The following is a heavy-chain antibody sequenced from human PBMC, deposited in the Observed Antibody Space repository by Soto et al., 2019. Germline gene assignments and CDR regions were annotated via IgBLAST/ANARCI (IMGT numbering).Heavy chain of an antibody. V-gene: IGHV4-59*01. CDR1: GGSISSYY. Sequence: SETLSLTCTVPGGSISSYYWTWIRQTPGKGLEWIGYIYNTGSTTYSPSLKSRVTISVNTSKNQLSLKLSSVTAADTAVYYCARAGSGYSFDHWGQGTLVTVSS. D-gene: IGHD3-9*01. J-gene: IGHJ4*02. CDR3: ARAGSGYSFDH. CDR2: IYNTGST.